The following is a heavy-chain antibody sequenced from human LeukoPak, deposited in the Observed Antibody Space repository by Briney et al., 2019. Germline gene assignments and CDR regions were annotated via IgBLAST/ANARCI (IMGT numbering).Heavy chain of an antibody. CDR1: GGTFTSYA. J-gene: IGHJ5*02. Sequence: SSVKVSCKTSGGTFTSYAITWVRQAPGQGLEWMGKIIPISGTTNYAQKFQGRVTFTADESTSTAYMELSSLRSEDTALYYCARKLRLGGNWFDPWGQGTLLTVSS. D-gene: IGHD1-26*01. CDR2: IIPISGTT. V-gene: IGHV1-69*15. CDR3: ARKLRLGGNWFDP.